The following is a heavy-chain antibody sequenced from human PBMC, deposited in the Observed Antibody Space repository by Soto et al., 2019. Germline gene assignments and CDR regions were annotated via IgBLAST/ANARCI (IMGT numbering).Heavy chain of an antibody. D-gene: IGHD5-18*01. V-gene: IGHV3-48*01. J-gene: IGHJ4*02. CDR3: ARRDGYNKSDY. CDR1: GFTFSSYS. CDR2: ISSSSTTK. Sequence: GGSLSLSCAASGFTFSSYSMNWVRQAPGKGLEWVSYISSSSTTKYYADSVKGRFTISRDNSKNTLYLQMNNLRVEDTAMYYCARRDGYNKSDYWGQGTLVTVSS.